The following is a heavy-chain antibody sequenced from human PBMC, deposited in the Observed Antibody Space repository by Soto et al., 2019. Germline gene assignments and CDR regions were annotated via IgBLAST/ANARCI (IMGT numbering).Heavy chain of an antibody. V-gene: IGHV3-23*01. CDR3: AKDSPPGYCSGGSCYGGYYYYGMDV. D-gene: IGHD2-15*01. Sequence: GGSLRLSCAASGFTFSSDAMSWVRQAPGKGLEGVSAISGSGGSTYDADSVKGRFTISRDNSETTLYLQMNSLRAEDTAGYYCAKDSPPGYCSGGSCYGGYYYYGMDVWGQGTTVTVSS. CDR2: ISGSGGST. CDR1: GFTFSSDA. J-gene: IGHJ6*02.